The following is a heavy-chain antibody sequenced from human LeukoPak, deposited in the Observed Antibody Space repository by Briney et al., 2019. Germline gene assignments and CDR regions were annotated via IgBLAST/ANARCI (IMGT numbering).Heavy chain of an antibody. CDR2: IYSSGSS. Sequence: VKPSETLSLTCTVSGGSISSYYWSWIRPPPGQGLEWIGSIYSSGSSNYNPSLKSRVTISVYTSQNQFSLKLSSVTAADTAVFYCARVRYFELGGYYYYGMDVWGHGTTVTVSS. CDR1: GGSISSYY. CDR3: ARVRYFELGGYYYYGMDV. J-gene: IGHJ6*02. V-gene: IGHV4-59*08. D-gene: IGHD3-9*01.